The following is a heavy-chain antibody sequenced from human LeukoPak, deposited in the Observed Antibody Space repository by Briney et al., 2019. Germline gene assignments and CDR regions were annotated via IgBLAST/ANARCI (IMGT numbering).Heavy chain of an antibody. D-gene: IGHD3-9*01. CDR3: ASFGSNYDILTGDY. Sequence: GGSLRLSCAASGFTFDDYGMSWVRQAPGKGLEWVSVINWNGGSTGYADSVKGRFTISRDNAKNSLYLQMNSLRAEDTALYYCASFGSNYDILTGDYWGQGTLVTVSS. CDR2: INWNGGST. V-gene: IGHV3-20*04. CDR1: GFTFDDYG. J-gene: IGHJ4*02.